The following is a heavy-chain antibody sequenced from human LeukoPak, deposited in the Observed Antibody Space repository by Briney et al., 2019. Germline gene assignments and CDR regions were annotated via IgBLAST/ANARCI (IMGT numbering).Heavy chain of an antibody. CDR2: INHSGST. D-gene: IGHD3-16*02. J-gene: IGHJ5*02. Sequence: SETLSLTCAVYGGSFSGYYWSWIRQPPGKGLEWIGEINHSGSTNYNPSLKSRVTISVDTSKNQFSLKLSSVTAADTAVYYCARAYYDYVWGSYRRLLGGWFDPWGQGTLVTVSS. V-gene: IGHV4-34*01. CDR3: ARAYYDYVWGSYRRLLGGWFDP. CDR1: GGSFSGYY.